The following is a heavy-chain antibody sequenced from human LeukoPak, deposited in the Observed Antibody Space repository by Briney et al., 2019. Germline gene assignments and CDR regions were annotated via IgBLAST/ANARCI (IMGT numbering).Heavy chain of an antibody. Sequence: GGSLRLSCAASGFTFTSYWMHSVRHAPGKGLVWVSRINSDGAITSYADSVKGRFTISRDNANNTLYLQMNSLRAEDTAVYYCARGAGGYSYGWGQGTLVTVSS. D-gene: IGHD5-18*01. CDR3: ARGAGGYSYG. J-gene: IGHJ4*02. CDR1: GFTFTSYW. V-gene: IGHV3-74*01. CDR2: INSDGAIT.